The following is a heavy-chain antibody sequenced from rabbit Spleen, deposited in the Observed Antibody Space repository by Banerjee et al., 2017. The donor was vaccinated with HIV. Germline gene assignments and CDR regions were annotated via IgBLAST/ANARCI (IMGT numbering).Heavy chain of an antibody. Sequence: QEQLEASGGDLVKPEGSLTLTCTASGFSFSNKAVMCWVRQASGKGLEWIACIHAGSSGSTYYASWAKGRFTISKTSSTTVTLQMTSLTAADTATYFCARDTGSSFSSYGMDLWGPGTLVTVS. CDR1: GFSFSNKAV. CDR3: ARDTGSSFSSYGMDL. D-gene: IGHD8-1*01. CDR2: IHAGSSGST. J-gene: IGHJ6*01. V-gene: IGHV1S45*01.